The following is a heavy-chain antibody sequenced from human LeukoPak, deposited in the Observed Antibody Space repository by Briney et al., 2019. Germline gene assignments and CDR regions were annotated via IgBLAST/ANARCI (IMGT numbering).Heavy chain of an antibody. Sequence: PSETLSLTCTVSDASISSYYWSWIRQPAGKGLEWIGRIHTSGSTSYNRSLKSRVTMSVDTSKNQVSLKLSSVTAADTAVYYCARVQETTLLTFWYFDYWGQGTLVTVSS. D-gene: IGHD3-3*02. CDR2: IHTSGST. CDR3: ARVQETTLLTFWYFDY. J-gene: IGHJ4*02. CDR1: DASISSYY. V-gene: IGHV4-4*07.